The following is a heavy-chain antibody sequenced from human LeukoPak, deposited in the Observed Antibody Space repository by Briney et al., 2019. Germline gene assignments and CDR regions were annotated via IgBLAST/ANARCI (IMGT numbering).Heavy chain of an antibody. Sequence: PGGSLRLSCAASGFTFSSHAMTWVRQAPGKGLEWVSSITGSGGSTYYADSVKGRFIISRDNSKNTLYLQMNSLRAEDTAVYYCAKDREGYSGPGENFYYDMDVWGKGTTVTVSS. CDR3: AKDREGYSGPGENFYYDMDV. V-gene: IGHV3-23*01. D-gene: IGHD3-10*01. J-gene: IGHJ6*03. CDR2: ITGSGGST. CDR1: GFTFSSHA.